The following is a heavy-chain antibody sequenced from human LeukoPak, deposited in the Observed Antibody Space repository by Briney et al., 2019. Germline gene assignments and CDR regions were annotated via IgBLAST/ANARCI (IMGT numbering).Heavy chain of an antibody. Sequence: PSETLSLTCTVSGGSISSDYWSWIRQPPGKGLEWIGYIYYSGITNYDPSLKNRVTISVDTSKNQFSLKLSSVTAADTAVYYCARLHYGSSGYYYFDYWGQGTLVTVSS. CDR2: IYYSGIT. CDR3: ARLHYGSSGYYYFDY. J-gene: IGHJ4*02. CDR1: GGSISSDY. V-gene: IGHV4-59*08. D-gene: IGHD3-22*01.